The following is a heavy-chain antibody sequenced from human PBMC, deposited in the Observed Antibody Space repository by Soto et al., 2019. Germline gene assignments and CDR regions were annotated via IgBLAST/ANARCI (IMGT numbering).Heavy chain of an antibody. CDR3: VRYDRINMKPYSPEGFHI. V-gene: IGHV4-39*01. J-gene: IGHJ3*02. D-gene: IGHD3-3*02. Sequence: SETLSLTCTVSGDSISSSNSPWCCTRQPPGKGLEHIGSAYYGGAIFYSGNIYYNPSLKSRVTISVDTSKNQSSLRLSSVTAAETAVYYCVRYDRINMKPYSPEGFHIWGQGTMVTVSS. CDR2: AYYGGAIFYSGNI. CDR1: GDSISSSNSP.